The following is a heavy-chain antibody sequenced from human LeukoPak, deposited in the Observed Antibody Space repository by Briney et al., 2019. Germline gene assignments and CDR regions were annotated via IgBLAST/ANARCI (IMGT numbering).Heavy chain of an antibody. J-gene: IGHJ4*02. V-gene: IGHV3-30*18. CDR1: GFTFSSCA. Sequence: GRSLRLSCAASGFTFSSCAMHWVRQAPGKGLEWVALISYDGGNKYYADSVKGRFTISRDNSKSTLYLQMNSLGGEDTAVYYCAKDELAGTVDYWGQGTLVTVSS. CDR3: AKDELAGTVDY. D-gene: IGHD6-19*01. CDR2: ISYDGGNK.